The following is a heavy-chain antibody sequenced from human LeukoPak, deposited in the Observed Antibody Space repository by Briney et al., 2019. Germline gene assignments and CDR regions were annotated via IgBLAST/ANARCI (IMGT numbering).Heavy chain of an antibody. CDR2: INHSGST. Sequence: SETLSLTCTVSGGSISSYYWSWIRQPPGKGLEWIGEINHSGSTNYSPSLESRVTISLDTSKNQFSLQLSSVTAADTAVYYCARRGVGATTWDAFDIWGQGTLVTVSS. V-gene: IGHV4-59*08. D-gene: IGHD1-26*01. CDR3: ARRGVGATTWDAFDI. J-gene: IGHJ3*02. CDR1: GGSISSYY.